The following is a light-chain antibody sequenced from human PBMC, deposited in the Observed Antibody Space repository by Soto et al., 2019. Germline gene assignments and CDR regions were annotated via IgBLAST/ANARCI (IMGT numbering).Light chain of an antibody. Sequence: QSALTQPASVSGSPGQSITISCTGTSSDIGGYKYVSWYQQHPGKAPKLMIYDVNNRPSGVSNRCSGSKSGNTASLTISGLQAEDEADYYCSSYTSSSTLVFGTGTKVTVL. CDR3: SSYTSSSTLV. CDR1: SSDIGGYKY. J-gene: IGLJ1*01. CDR2: DVN. V-gene: IGLV2-14*01.